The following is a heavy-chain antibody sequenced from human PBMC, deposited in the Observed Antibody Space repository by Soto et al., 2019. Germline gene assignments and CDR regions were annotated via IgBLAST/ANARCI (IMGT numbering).Heavy chain of an antibody. Sequence: PGGSLRLSCAASGFTFSSYGMHWVRQAPGKGLEWVAVISYDGSNKYYADSVKGRFTISRDNSKNTLYLQMNSLRAEDTAVYYCAKGPGSGSYYGPFDYWGQGTLVTVSS. CDR1: GFTFSSYG. J-gene: IGHJ4*02. D-gene: IGHD3-10*01. CDR3: AKGPGSGSYYGPFDY. CDR2: ISYDGSNK. V-gene: IGHV3-30*18.